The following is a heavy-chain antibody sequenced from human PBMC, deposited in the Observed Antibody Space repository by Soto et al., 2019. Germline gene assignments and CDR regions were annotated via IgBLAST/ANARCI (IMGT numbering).Heavy chain of an antibody. Sequence: GASVKVSCKASGYTFTSYGISWVRQAPGQGLEWMGWINGYNGNTKYAEKVQGRVTMTTDTSTSTVYMEVRSLTSDDTAMYYCARDIAATYTDYWGQETLVTVSS. CDR3: ARDIAATYTDY. J-gene: IGHJ4*02. CDR2: INGYNGNT. D-gene: IGHD6-13*01. V-gene: IGHV1-18*01. CDR1: GYTFTSYG.